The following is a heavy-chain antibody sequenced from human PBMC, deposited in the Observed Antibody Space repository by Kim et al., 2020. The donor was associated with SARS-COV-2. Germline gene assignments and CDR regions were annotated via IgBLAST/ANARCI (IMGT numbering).Heavy chain of an antibody. J-gene: IGHJ6*02. V-gene: IGHV4-4*02. D-gene: IGHD3-10*01. Sequence: SETLSLTCAVSGGSISSSNWWSWVRQPPGKGLEWIGEIYHSGSTNYNPSLKSRVTISVDKSKNQFSLKLSSVTAADTAVYYCARGERGGIWFGELLRFYYGMDVWGQGTTVTVSS. CDR1: GGSISSSNW. CDR3: ARGERGGIWFGELLRFYYGMDV. CDR2: IYHSGST.